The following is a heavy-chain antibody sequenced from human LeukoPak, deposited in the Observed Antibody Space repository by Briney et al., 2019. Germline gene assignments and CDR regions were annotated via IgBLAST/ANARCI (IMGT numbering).Heavy chain of an antibody. V-gene: IGHV3-48*03. CDR3: ARGWDRAHLTGFEFDV. J-gene: IGHJ4*02. CDR2: ISSSGTTI. Sequence: KPGGSLRLSCAASGFTFSSYEMNWVRQAPGKSLEWVSFISSSGTTINQPDSVKGRFTISRDNAKNSVHLQMDNLRVEDTAVYYCARGWDRAHLTGFEFDVWGQGTLVTVSS. CDR1: GFTFSSYE. D-gene: IGHD1-26*01.